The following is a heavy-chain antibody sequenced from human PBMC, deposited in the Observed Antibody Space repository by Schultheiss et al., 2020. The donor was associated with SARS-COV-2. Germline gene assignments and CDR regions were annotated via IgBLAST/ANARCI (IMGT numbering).Heavy chain of an antibody. CDR2: ISSSSSYI. Sequence: GGSLRLSCAASGFTFSDYYMSWIRQAPGKGLEWVSSISSSSSYIYYADSVKGRFTISRDNSKNTLYLQMNSLRAEDTAVYYCAKRVCSSTSCYANYYGMDVWGQGTTITVSS. CDR3: AKRVCSSTSCYANYYGMDV. J-gene: IGHJ6*02. CDR1: GFTFSDYY. V-gene: IGHV3-11*06. D-gene: IGHD2-2*01.